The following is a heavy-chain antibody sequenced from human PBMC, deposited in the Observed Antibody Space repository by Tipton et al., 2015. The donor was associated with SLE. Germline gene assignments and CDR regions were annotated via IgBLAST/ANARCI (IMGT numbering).Heavy chain of an antibody. CDR3: ARLSSMVRRAQGWFDP. J-gene: IGHJ5*02. Sequence: TLSLTCTVSGGSISSSSHYWGWIRQPPGKGLEWIGSIYYSGSTYYNPSLKSRVTISVDTSKNQFPLKLSSVTAADTAVYYCARLSSMVRRAQGWFDPWGQGTLVTVSS. D-gene: IGHD3-10*01. V-gene: IGHV4-39*01. CDR1: GGSISSSSHY. CDR2: IYYSGST.